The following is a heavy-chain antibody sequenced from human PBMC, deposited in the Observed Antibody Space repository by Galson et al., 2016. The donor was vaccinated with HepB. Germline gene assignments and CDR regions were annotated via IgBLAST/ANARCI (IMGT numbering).Heavy chain of an antibody. CDR3: AKPETRPYDILTGYSHFDY. CDR2: TSYGGSNE. CDR1: GFTFSRSD. V-gene: IGHV3-30*18. J-gene: IGHJ4*02. Sequence: SLRLSCAASGFTFSRSDMYWVRQAPGKGLEWVAVTSYGGSNEYYADSVKGRFTISRDNSKNTLYLQMNSLRAEDTAVYYCAKPETRPYDILTGYSHFDYWGQGTLVTVSS. D-gene: IGHD3-9*01.